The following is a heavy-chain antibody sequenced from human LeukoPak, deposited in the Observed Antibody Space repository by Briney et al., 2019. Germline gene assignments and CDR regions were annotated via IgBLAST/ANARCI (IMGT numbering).Heavy chain of an antibody. CDR1: GFTFSSYG. D-gene: IGHD3-22*01. CDR2: IWYDGSNK. J-gene: IGHJ4*02. V-gene: IGHV3-33*01. CDR3: ASALDYYDTRDIDY. Sequence: GGSLRLSCAASGFTFSSYGMHWVRQAPGKGLEWEAVIWYDGSNKYYADSVKGRFTISRDNSKNTLYLQMNSLRAEDTAVYYCASALDYYDTRDIDYWGQGTLVTVSS.